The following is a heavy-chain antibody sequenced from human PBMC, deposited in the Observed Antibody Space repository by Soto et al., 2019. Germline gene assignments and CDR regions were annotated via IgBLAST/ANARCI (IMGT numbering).Heavy chain of an antibody. CDR2: IYHSGST. CDR3: ARDFVVPAAMSLDRYYYYGMDV. D-gene: IGHD2-2*01. CDR1: GDSISSSNW. J-gene: IGHJ6*02. V-gene: IGHV4-4*02. Sequence: SETLSLTCAVSGDSISSSNWWSWVRQPPGKGLEWIGEIYHSGSTNYNPSLKSRVTISVDKSKNQFSLNLNSVTAADTAVYYCARDFVVPAAMSLDRYYYYGMDVWGQGTTVTVSS.